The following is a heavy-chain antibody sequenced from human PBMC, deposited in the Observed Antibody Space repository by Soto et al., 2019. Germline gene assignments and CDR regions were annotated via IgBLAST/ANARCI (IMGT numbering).Heavy chain of an antibody. Sequence: PSETLSLTGTVSGGSIDSYYWSWIRQPPGKALEWIGYTFYSGSTKYNPSLKSRATISVDTSKTHFSLNLTSVTAADTAVYYCARDKGRYDSGMDVWGQGTTVTVSS. J-gene: IGHJ6*02. CDR2: TFYSGST. D-gene: IGHD3-9*01. CDR3: ARDKGRYDSGMDV. V-gene: IGHV4-59*01. CDR1: GGSIDSYY.